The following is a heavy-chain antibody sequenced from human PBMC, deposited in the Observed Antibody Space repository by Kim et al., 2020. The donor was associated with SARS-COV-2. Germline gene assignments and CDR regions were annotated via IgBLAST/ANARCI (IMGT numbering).Heavy chain of an antibody. J-gene: IGHJ4*02. CDR2: ISAYNGNT. CDR1: GYTFTSYG. CDR3: ARVAQQWLVWARFDY. D-gene: IGHD6-19*01. Sequence: ASVKVSCKASGYTFTSYGISWVRQAPGQGLEWMGWISAYNGNTNYAQKLQGRVTMTTDTSTSTAYMELRSLRFDDTAVYYCARVAQQWLVWARFDYWGQGTLVTVSS. V-gene: IGHV1-18*01.